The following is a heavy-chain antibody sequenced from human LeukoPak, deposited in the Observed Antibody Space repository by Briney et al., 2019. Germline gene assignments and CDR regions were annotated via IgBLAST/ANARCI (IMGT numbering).Heavy chain of an antibody. V-gene: IGHV5-51*01. CDR1: GYSFTSYL. Sequence: GESLKVSCKGSGYSFTSYLIGWVRQMPGKGLDWMGMIYPGDSDTRYSPSFQGQVTISADKSIRTAYLQWSSLEASDTALYYCARAGYSSGWLDYWGQGTLVTVSS. J-gene: IGHJ4*02. D-gene: IGHD6-19*01. CDR3: ARAGYSSGWLDY. CDR2: IYPGDSDT.